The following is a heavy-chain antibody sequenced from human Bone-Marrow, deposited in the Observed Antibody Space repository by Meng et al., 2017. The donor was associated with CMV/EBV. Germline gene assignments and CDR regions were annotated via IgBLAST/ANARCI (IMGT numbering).Heavy chain of an antibody. V-gene: IGHV3-21*01. J-gene: IGHJ3*02. CDR3: ARDTARDCGGDCPSAFDI. Sequence: GESLKISCAASGFTFSSYSMNWVRPAPGKGLEWVSSISSSSSYIYYADSVKGRFTISRDNAKNSLYLQMNSLRAEDTAVYYCARDTARDCGGDCPSAFDIWGQGTMVTFSS. CDR1: GFTFSSYS. CDR2: ISSSSSYI. D-gene: IGHD2-21*01.